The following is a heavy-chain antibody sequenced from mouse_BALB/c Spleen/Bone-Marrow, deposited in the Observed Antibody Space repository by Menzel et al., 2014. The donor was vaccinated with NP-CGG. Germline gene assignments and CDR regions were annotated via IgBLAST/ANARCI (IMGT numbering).Heavy chain of an antibody. J-gene: IGHJ4*01. Sequence: EVQGVESGAELVKPGASVKLSCTASGFNIKDTYMHWVKPRPEQGLEWIGRIDPANGNTKYDPKFQGKATITADTSSNTAYLQLSSLTSEDTAVYYCARWLLPYGLDYWGQGTSVTVSS. V-gene: IGHV14-3*02. CDR3: ARWLLPYGLDY. D-gene: IGHD2-3*01. CDR1: GFNIKDTY. CDR2: IDPANGNT.